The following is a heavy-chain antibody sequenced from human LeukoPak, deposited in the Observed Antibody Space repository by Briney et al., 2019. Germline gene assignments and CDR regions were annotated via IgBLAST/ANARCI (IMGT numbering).Heavy chain of an antibody. CDR3: AMDIVVVPAAIRGVDYYYYGMDV. J-gene: IGHJ6*02. CDR1: GGTFSSYA. V-gene: IGHV1-69*13. Sequence: ASVKVSCKASGGTFSSYAISWVRQAPGQGLEWMGGIIPIFGTANYAQKFQGRVTITADESTSTAYMELSSLRSEDTAVYYCAMDIVVVPAAIRGVDYYYYGMDVWGRGTTVTVSS. D-gene: IGHD2-2*02. CDR2: IIPIFGTA.